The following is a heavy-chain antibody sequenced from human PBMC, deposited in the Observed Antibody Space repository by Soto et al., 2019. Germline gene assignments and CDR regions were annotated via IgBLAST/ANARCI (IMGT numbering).Heavy chain of an antibody. Sequence: EVQLLESGGGLVQPGGSLRLSCAASGFTFSSYAMSWVRQAPGKGLEWVSAISGSGGSTYYADSVKGRFTISRDNSKNTLYLRMNSLRAEDTAVYYCAKGLRYQLLGNWFDPWGQGTLVTVSS. D-gene: IGHD2-2*01. V-gene: IGHV3-23*01. CDR1: GFTFSSYA. CDR2: ISGSGGST. CDR3: AKGLRYQLLGNWFDP. J-gene: IGHJ5*02.